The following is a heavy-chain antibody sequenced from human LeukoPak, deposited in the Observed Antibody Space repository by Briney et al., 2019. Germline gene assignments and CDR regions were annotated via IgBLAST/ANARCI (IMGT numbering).Heavy chain of an antibody. V-gene: IGHV1-69*04. Sequence: ASVKVSCKASGGTFGNHAISWVRQAPGQGLEWMGRIIPILGIANYAQKFQGRVTITADESTSTAYMELSSLRSEDTAVYYCARSEKESSPTTRQYYYYYYYMDVWGKGTTVTVSS. CDR1: GGTFGNHA. D-gene: IGHD2-15*01. CDR2: IIPILGIA. CDR3: ARSEKESSPTTRQYYYYYYYMDV. J-gene: IGHJ6*03.